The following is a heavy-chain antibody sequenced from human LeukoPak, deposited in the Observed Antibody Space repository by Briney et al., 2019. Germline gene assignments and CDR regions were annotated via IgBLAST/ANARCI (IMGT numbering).Heavy chain of an antibody. CDR2: ITSDGSST. CDR3: AKDQFEYYDSSGYPSYYYYGMDV. Sequence: QPGGSLRLSCAASGFTFTSYWMHWVRQVPGKGLVWVSRITSDGSSTSYAGSVKGRFTISRDNSKNTLYLQMNSLRAEDTAVYYCAKDQFEYYDSSGYPSYYYYGMDVWGQGTTVTVSS. V-gene: IGHV3-74*01. D-gene: IGHD3-22*01. CDR1: GFTFTSYW. J-gene: IGHJ6*02.